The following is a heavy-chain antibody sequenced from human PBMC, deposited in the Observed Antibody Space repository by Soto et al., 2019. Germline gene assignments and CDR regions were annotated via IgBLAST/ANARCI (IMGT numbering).Heavy chain of an antibody. Sequence: QVQLVQSGAEVKKPGASVKVSCKASGYSFTNYGISWVRQAPGQGPEWMGWISGHNGDTNHPQSLQGRVTMTTDTSRNTAYMELRSLRSDDTAVYYCARHRFNYYDNTVYYYFDSWGQGTLVTVSS. CDR3: ARHRFNYYDNTVYYYFDS. D-gene: IGHD3-22*01. CDR1: GYSFTNYG. V-gene: IGHV1-18*04. CDR2: ISGHNGDT. J-gene: IGHJ4*02.